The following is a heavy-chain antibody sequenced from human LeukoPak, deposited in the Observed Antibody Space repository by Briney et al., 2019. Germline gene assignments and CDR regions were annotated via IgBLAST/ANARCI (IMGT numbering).Heavy chain of an antibody. Sequence: SETLSLTCAVPGGSISSSNWWSWVRQPPGKGLEWIGEIYHSGSTNYNPSLKSRVTISVDKSKNQFSLKLSSVTAADTAVYYCARDLGYCSSTSCYGDAFDIWGQGTMVTVSS. CDR2: IYHSGST. J-gene: IGHJ3*02. V-gene: IGHV4-4*02. CDR1: GGSISSSNW. CDR3: ARDLGYCSSTSCYGDAFDI. D-gene: IGHD2-2*01.